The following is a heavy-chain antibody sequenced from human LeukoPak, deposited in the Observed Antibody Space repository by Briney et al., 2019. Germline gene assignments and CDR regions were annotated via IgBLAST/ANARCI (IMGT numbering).Heavy chain of an antibody. V-gene: IGHV1-2*02. J-gene: IGHJ5*02. D-gene: IGHD2/OR15-2a*01. CDR2: INPKSGGT. CDR1: GYTFTSYD. Sequence: ASVKVSCKASGYTFTSYDINWVRQATGQGLEWMGWINPKSGGTNYAQKFQGRVTMTRDTSSTTVYMDLTRLRSDDTAVYFCARPLGSLKEYWWFDPWGQGTLVTVSS. CDR3: ARPLGSLKEYWWFDP.